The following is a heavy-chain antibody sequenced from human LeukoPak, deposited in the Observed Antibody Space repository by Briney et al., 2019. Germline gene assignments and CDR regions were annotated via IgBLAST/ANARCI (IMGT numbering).Heavy chain of an antibody. CDR1: GFAFSSYW. V-gene: IGHV3-74*01. Sequence: AGGSLRLSCAASGFAFSSYWMHWVRQAPGKGLVWVSRINNDESGTSYADSVKGRFTISRDNAKNTLYLQMNSLRAEDTAVYYCAREFRRGWSPYGMDVWGQGTTGTVSS. CDR2: INNDESGT. J-gene: IGHJ6*02. D-gene: IGHD6-19*01. CDR3: AREFRRGWSPYGMDV.